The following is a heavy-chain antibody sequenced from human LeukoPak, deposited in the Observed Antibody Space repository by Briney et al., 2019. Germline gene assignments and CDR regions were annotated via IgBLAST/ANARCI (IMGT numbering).Heavy chain of an antibody. CDR2: INHSGSA. V-gene: IGHV4-34*01. D-gene: IGHD5-12*01. Sequence: SETLSLTCAVYGGSFSNYYWTWIRQPPGKGLEWIGEINHSGSARYNPSLKSRVTISVDTSKNQFSLKLSSVTAADTAVYYCARRGARYSGYDNYFDYWGQGTLVTVSS. J-gene: IGHJ4*02. CDR3: ARRGARYSGYDNYFDY. CDR1: GGSFSNYY.